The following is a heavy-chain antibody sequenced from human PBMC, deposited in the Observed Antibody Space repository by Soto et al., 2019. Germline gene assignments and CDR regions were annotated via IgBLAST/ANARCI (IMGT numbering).Heavy chain of an antibody. Sequence: LALSCAGSGGCVNSSSYYGDWIRESRGKGREWRGGGDYSGSTYYKPSLKSRGAMSVVTSKNQVSRKLRSVSAADAGGYYCARQRTSVVTQAYFDDWGEGSLGT. CDR3: ARQRTSVVTQAYFDD. D-gene: IGHD2-21*02. CDR1: GGCVNSSSYY. J-gene: IGHJ4*02. V-gene: IGHV4-39*01. CDR2: GDYSGST.